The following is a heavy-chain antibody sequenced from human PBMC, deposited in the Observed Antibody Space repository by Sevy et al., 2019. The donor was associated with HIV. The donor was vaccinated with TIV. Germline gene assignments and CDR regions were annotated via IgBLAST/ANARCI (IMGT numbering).Heavy chain of an antibody. CDR3: AKERNCGRDCLYFQH. D-gene: IGHD2-21*02. V-gene: IGHV3-43*01. Sequence: GGSLRLSCAASGFTFDDYTMHWVRQAPGKGLEWVSLINWNGDDTYYADSVKGRFTISRDNSRNSLYLQMNSLRTEDTAFYYCAKERNCGRDCLYFQHWGQGTLVTVSS. CDR2: INWNGDDT. J-gene: IGHJ1*01. CDR1: GFTFDDYT.